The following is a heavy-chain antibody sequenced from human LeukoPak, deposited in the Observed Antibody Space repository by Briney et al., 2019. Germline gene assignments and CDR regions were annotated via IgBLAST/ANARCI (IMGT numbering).Heavy chain of an antibody. D-gene: IGHD2-8*01. CDR1: GGTFSSYT. J-gene: IGHJ4*02. CDR2: IIPILGIA. Sequence: SVKVSCKASGGTFSSYTISWVRQAPGQGLEWMGRIIPILGIANYAQKFQGRVTITADKSTSTAYMELSSLRSEDTAVYYCARYGMRGSFDYWGQGTLVTVSS. V-gene: IGHV1-69*02. CDR3: ARYGMRGSFDY.